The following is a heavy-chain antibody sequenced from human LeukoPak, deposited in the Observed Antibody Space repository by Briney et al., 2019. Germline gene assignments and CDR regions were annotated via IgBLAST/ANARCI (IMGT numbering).Heavy chain of an antibody. J-gene: IGHJ4*02. CDR2: TSSSDAGT. D-gene: IGHD2-15*01. CDR3: AKAPVTSCRGVY. Sequence: GGSLRLSCAASGFTLSSYAMSWVRQAPGKVLEWVSATSSSDAGTYYADSVRGRFTISRDNSKNTLYNSLRAEDAAVYYCAKAPVTSCRGVYWGQGTLVTVSS. CDR1: GFTLSSYA. V-gene: IGHV3-23*01.